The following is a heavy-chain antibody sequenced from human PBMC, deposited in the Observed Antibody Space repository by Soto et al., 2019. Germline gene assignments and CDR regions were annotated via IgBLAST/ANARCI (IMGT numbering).Heavy chain of an antibody. CDR1: GFTFSSYA. V-gene: IGHV3-23*01. CDR2: ISGSGGST. D-gene: IGHD3-10*01. Sequence: GGSLRLSCAASGFTFSSYAMSWVRQAPGKGLEWVSAISGSGGSTYYADSVKGRFTISRDNSKNTLYLQMNSLRAEDTAVYHCAKNDYGSGFPTDWGQGTLVTVSS. CDR3: AKNDYGSGFPTD. J-gene: IGHJ4*02.